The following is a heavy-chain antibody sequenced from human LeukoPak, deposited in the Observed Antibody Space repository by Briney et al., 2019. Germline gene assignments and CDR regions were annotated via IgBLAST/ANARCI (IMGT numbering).Heavy chain of an antibody. V-gene: IGHV4-34*01. CDR2: INHSGST. CDR1: GFTFSSYS. J-gene: IGHJ5*02. CDR3: ARLYCSSTSCYYRLWGRHRDNWFDP. Sequence: GSLRLSCAASGFTFSSYSMNWVRQPPGKGLEWIGEINHSGSTNYNPSLKSRVTISVDTSKNQFSLKLSSVTAADTAVYYCARLYCSSTSCYYRLWGRHRDNWFDPWGQGTLVTVSS. D-gene: IGHD2-2*01.